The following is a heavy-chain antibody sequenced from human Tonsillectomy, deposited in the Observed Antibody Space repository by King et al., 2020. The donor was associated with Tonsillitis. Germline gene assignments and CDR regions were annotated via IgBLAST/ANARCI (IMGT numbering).Heavy chain of an antibody. D-gene: IGHD6-19*01. CDR2: ISAYDGNT. Sequence: VQLVESGAEVKKPGASVKVSCKASGYTFTSYGISWVRQAPGQGLEWMGWISAYDGNTNYAQKLQGRVTMTTDTSTGTAYMELRSLKSNDTAVYYCAREISVVAFAYYFDSWGQGTLVTVSS. J-gene: IGHJ4*02. V-gene: IGHV1-18*04. CDR3: AREISVVAFAYYFDS. CDR1: GYTFTSYG.